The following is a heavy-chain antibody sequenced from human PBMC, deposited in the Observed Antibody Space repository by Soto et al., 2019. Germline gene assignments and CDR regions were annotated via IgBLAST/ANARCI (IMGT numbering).Heavy chain of an antibody. CDR1: GGTFISYA. CDR2: IIPIFGTA. CDR3: ARVPSFIGGNTLYDYYGMDV. Sequence: QVQLVQSGAEVKKPGSSVKVSCKASGGTFISYAISWVRQAPGQGLEWMGGIIPIFGTANYAQKFQGRVTITADESTSTAYMELSSLRSEDTAVYYCARVPSFIGGNTLYDYYGMDVWGQGTTVTVSS. D-gene: IGHD2-15*01. J-gene: IGHJ6*02. V-gene: IGHV1-69*12.